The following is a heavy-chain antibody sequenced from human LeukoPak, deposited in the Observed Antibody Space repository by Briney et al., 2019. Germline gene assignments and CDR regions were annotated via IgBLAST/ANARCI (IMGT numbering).Heavy chain of an antibody. CDR1: GLTSGVYA. CDR3: GKEVERHFDLRY. J-gene: IGHJ4*02. CDR2: FSGGGDS. V-gene: IGHV3-23*01. Sequence: GGSLRLSCAASGLTSGVYAMSWVRQAPGKGLEWVSAFSGGGDSFYADSVRGRFSISADKSRNILYLQMNGLRVEDTAVYYCGKEVERHFDLRYWGQGTPVTVSS. D-gene: IGHD2-15*01.